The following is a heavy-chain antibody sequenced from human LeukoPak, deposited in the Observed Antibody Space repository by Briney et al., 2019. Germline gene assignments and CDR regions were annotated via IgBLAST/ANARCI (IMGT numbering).Heavy chain of an antibody. CDR2: INPNSGGT. V-gene: IGHV1-2*02. Sequence: ASVTVSCKASGYTFTDYYVLWVRQAPGQGPEWMGWINPNSGGTNYAQNFKGRVTMTRDTSISTAYMELSRLRSDDTAVYYCARERYDILTGLSYWGQGTLVTVSS. J-gene: IGHJ4*02. CDR1: GYTFTDYY. D-gene: IGHD3-9*01. CDR3: ARERYDILTGLSY.